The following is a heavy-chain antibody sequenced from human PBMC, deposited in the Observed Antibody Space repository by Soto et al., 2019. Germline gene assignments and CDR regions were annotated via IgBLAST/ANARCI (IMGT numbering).Heavy chain of an antibody. J-gene: IGHJ5*02. CDR2: IFYLGSS. CDR1: GDSIISSDFY. V-gene: IGHV4-39*01. CDR3: ARHSLALRKNNWFDP. Sequence: PETLSLTCTVSGDSIISSDFYWGWVRQPPGKGLEWIGSIFYLGSSYYNPSLKSRVTMSVDTSKNQFSLRLRSVTAADTALYFCARHSLALRKNNWFDPWGQGIMVTVSS. D-gene: IGHD3-3*02.